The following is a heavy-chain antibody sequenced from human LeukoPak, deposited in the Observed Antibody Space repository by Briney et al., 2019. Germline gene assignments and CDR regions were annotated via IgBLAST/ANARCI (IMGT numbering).Heavy chain of an antibody. CDR1: GYSFTTYW. D-gene: IGHD2-15*01. Sequence: GEPLKISCQGFGYSFTTYWISWVRQLPGKGLEGMGIIYPGDSDTSYSPSFQGQVTISADKSISTTYLQWSSLKASDTAMYHFARARYCGGGNCYAEYWGEGALVTVSS. J-gene: IGHJ4*02. CDR3: ARARYCGGGNCYAEY. V-gene: IGHV5-51*01. CDR2: IYPGDSDT.